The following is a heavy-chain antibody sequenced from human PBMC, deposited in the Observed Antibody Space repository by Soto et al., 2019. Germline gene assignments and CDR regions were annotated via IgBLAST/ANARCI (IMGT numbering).Heavy chain of an antibody. CDR3: AREFGDIVVVPAAPPIEYYYYYGMDV. CDR2: MNPNSGNT. V-gene: IGHV1-8*01. J-gene: IGHJ6*02. CDR1: GYTFTSYD. D-gene: IGHD2-2*01. Sequence: ASVKVSCKASGYTFTSYDINWVRQATGQGLEWMGWMNPNSGNTGYAQKFQGRVTMTRNTSISTAYMERSSLRSEDTAVHYCAREFGDIVVVPAAPPIEYYYYYGMDVWGQGTTVTVSS.